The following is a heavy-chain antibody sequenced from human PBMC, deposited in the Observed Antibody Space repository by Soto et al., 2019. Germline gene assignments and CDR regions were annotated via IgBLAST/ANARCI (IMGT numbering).Heavy chain of an antibody. V-gene: IGHV3-21*01. CDR3: ARDGTGYCSSTSCSDYNWFDP. D-gene: IGHD2-2*01. J-gene: IGHJ5*02. Sequence: EVQLVESGGGLVKPGGSLRLSCAASGFTFSSYSMNWVRQAPGKGLEWVSSISSSSSYIYYADSVKGRFTISRDNAKNSLYLQMNSLRAEDTAVYYCARDGTGYCSSTSCSDYNWFDPWGQGTLVTVSS. CDR1: GFTFSSYS. CDR2: ISSSSSYI.